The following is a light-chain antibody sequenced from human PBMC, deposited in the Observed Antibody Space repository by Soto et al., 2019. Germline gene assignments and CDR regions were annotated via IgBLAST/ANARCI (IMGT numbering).Light chain of an antibody. CDR3: QQYNAYST. J-gene: IGKJ1*01. Sequence: DIQMTQSTSTLPASVGDRLPLSLRASQSISSWLAWYQPKPAKAPKLLIYDASSLESGVPSRFSGSGSGTEFTLTISSLQPDDFATYYCQQYNAYSTFGQGTKVDI. CDR1: QSISSW. V-gene: IGKV1-5*01. CDR2: DAS.